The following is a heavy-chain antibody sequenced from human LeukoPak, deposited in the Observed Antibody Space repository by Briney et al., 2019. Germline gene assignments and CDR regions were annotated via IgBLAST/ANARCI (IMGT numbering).Heavy chain of an antibody. J-gene: IGHJ4*02. CDR3: ARDLGGGFIAAAGTIDY. D-gene: IGHD6-13*01. Sequence: ALVKVSCKASGYTFTSYYMHWVRQAPGQGLEWMGLINPSGGSTSYAQKFQGRVTMTRDTSTSTVYMELSSLRSEDTAVYYCARDLGGGFIAAAGTIDYWGQGTLVTVSS. CDR2: INPSGGST. V-gene: IGHV1-46*01. CDR1: GYTFTSYY.